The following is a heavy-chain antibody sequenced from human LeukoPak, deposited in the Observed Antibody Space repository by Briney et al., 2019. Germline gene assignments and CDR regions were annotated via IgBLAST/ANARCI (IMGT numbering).Heavy chain of an antibody. Sequence: PGASLRLSCAASGFTFSDYWMAWVRQAPGKGLEWVANIWPDGSDTYHVDSVRGRFAISRDNAQYLLNLQTNSLRAEDSAVYYCARWGVNAGLDRWGQGTLVIVSS. CDR1: GFTFSDYW. CDR2: IWPDGSDT. V-gene: IGHV3-7*01. J-gene: IGHJ5*02. D-gene: IGHD3-10*01. CDR3: ARWGVNAGLDR.